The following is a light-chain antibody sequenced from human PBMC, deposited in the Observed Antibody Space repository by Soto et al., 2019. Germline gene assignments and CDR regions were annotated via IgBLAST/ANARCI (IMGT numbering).Light chain of an antibody. CDR3: QQYYSSPPT. V-gene: IGKV4-1*01. CDR1: QSVLYSSSNQNY. Sequence: DIVMTQSPDSLAVSLGERATINCKSSQSVLYSSSNQNYLAWYQQKPGQPPKLLIYWASTRESGVPDRFSGSGSGTDFPLTISSLQAEDVAVYHCQQYYSSPPTFGQGTKVEIK. J-gene: IGKJ1*01. CDR2: WAS.